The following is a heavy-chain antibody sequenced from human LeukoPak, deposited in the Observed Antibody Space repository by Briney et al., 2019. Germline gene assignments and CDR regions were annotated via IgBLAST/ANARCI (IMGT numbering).Heavy chain of an antibody. CDR2: VWFDGTHD. CDR1: GFTFTNYG. Sequence: GGSLRLSCAASGFTFTNYGFHWVRQAPGKGLEWVAVVWFDGTHDYYGDSVKGRFTISRDNSTSTLFLQMKSLTTADTAVYYCARDPDLCGDSFFDLWGQGSLVTVSS. D-gene: IGHD2/OR15-2a*01. CDR3: ARDPDLCGDSFFDL. V-gene: IGHV3-33*02. J-gene: IGHJ4*02.